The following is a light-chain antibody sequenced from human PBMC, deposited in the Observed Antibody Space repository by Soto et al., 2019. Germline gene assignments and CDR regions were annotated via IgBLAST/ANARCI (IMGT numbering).Light chain of an antibody. CDR2: DVS. V-gene: IGLV2-11*01. CDR1: SSDVGGYNY. Sequence: QSVLTQPRSVSGSPGQSVTIFCTGTSSDVGGYNYVSWYQQHPGKAPKLMICDVSKRPSGVPDRFSGSKSGNTASLTISGLQAEDEADYYCCSYAGTYVVFGGGTKLTVL. CDR3: CSYAGTYVV. J-gene: IGLJ2*01.